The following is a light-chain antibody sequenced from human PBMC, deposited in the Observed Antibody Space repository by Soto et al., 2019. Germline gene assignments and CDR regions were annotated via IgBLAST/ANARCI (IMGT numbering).Light chain of an antibody. CDR3: QQYYTTPFT. CDR1: QSILYSSNSKNY. V-gene: IGKV4-1*01. CDR2: WAS. J-gene: IGKJ3*01. Sequence: DIVMTQSPDSLAVSLGERATINCKSSQSILYSSNSKNYLAWYPQKPGQPPKLLIYWASTRESGVPDRFSGSGAGTDFTLTISSLQAEDVAVYYCQQYYTTPFTFGPGTKVDIK.